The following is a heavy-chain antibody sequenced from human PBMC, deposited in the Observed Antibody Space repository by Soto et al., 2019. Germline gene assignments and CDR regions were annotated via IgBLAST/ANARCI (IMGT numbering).Heavy chain of an antibody. CDR2: ISYDGTNK. J-gene: IGHJ4*02. V-gene: IGHV3-30-3*01. CDR3: ARTTTVAGTPEFDY. Sequence: QVQLVESGGGVVQPGRSLRRSCAASGFTFSSFSLHWVRQAPGKGLEWLALISYDGTNKYNADSVKGRFTISRDNPTNTLYLQLNSLRPDDTAVYYCARTTTVAGTPEFDYWGQGALVTVSS. CDR1: GFTFSSFS. D-gene: IGHD6-19*01.